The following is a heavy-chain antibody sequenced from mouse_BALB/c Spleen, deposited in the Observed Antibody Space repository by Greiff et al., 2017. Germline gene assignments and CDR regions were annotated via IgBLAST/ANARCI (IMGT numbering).Heavy chain of an antibody. CDR3: ARRGDYDLAWFAY. J-gene: IGHJ3*01. V-gene: IGHV1-67*01. CDR1: SYTFTDYA. Sequence: QVQLQQSGPELVRPGVSVKISCKGSSYTFTDYAMHWVKQSHAKSLEWIGVISTYYGNTNYNQKFKGKATLTVDKSSSTAYMQLKSLTSEDSAVYYCARRGDYDLAWFAYWGQGTLVTVSA. CDR2: ISTYYGNT. D-gene: IGHD2-4*01.